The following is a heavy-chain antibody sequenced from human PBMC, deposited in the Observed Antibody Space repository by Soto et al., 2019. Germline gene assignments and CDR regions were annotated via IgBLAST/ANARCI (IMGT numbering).Heavy chain of an antibody. CDR2: ISSSSSYI. V-gene: IGHV3-21*01. CDR3: ARDHQSHDSSGYSGY. CDR1: GFTFSSYS. Sequence: GGSLRLSCAASGFTFSSYSMNWVRQAPGEGLEWVSSISSSSSYIYYADSVKGRFTISRDNAKNSLYLQMNSLRAEDTAVYYCARDHQSHDSSGYSGYWGQGTLVTVSS. J-gene: IGHJ4*02. D-gene: IGHD3-22*01.